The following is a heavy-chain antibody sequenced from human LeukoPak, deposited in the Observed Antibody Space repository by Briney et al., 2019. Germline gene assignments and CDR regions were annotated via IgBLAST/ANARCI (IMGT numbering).Heavy chain of an antibody. CDR1: GYSISRGYY. Sequence: SETLSLTCAVSGYSISRGYYWGWIRQPPGKGLEWIGSIYHSGSTYYNPSLKSRVTISVDTSKNQFSLKLSSVTAADTAVYYCASLTDIGGGWQFDYWGQGTLVTVSS. J-gene: IGHJ4*02. V-gene: IGHV4-38-2*01. CDR2: IYHSGST. CDR3: ASLTDIGGGWQFDY. D-gene: IGHD6-19*01.